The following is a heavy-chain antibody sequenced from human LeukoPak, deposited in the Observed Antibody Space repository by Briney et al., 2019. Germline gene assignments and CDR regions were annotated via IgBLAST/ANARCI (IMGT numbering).Heavy chain of an antibody. V-gene: IGHV3-53*01. CDR3: ARDADYGVGYGMDV. CDR1: GFTVSSNY. D-gene: IGHD4-17*01. J-gene: IGHJ6*02. Sequence: GGSLRLSCAASGFTVSSNYMSWVRQAPGKGLEWVSAIYSGGRIYYADSVKGRFTISRDNSKNTLYLQMISLRAEDTAVYYCARDADYGVGYGMDVWGQGTTVTVSS. CDR2: IYSGGRI.